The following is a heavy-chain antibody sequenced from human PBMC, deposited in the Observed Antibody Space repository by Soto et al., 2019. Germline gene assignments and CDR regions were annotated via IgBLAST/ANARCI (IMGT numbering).Heavy chain of an antibody. CDR2: IGTAGDT. CDR3: ARDKDITIVRVSWGGKAPHDAFDI. D-gene: IGHD3-10*01. V-gene: IGHV3-13*04. CDR1: GFTFSSYD. J-gene: IGHJ3*02. Sequence: GGSLRLSCAASGFTFSSYDMHWVRQATGKGLEWVSAIGTAGDTYYPGSVKGRFTISRENAKNSLYLQMNSLRAGDTAVYYCARDKDITIVRVSWGGKAPHDAFDIWGQGTMVTVSS.